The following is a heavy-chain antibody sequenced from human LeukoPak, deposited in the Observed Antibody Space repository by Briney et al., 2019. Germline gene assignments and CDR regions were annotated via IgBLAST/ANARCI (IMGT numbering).Heavy chain of an antibody. Sequence: PGGSLRLSCAASGFTFSSYAMSWVRQAPGKGLEWVSAISGSGGSTYYADSVKGRFTISRDNSKNTLYLQMNSLRAEDTAVYYCAKDLVYSGSYQEDYWGQGTLVTVSS. D-gene: IGHD1-26*01. CDR3: AKDLVYSGSYQEDY. CDR1: GFTFSSYA. CDR2: ISGSGGST. J-gene: IGHJ4*02. V-gene: IGHV3-23*01.